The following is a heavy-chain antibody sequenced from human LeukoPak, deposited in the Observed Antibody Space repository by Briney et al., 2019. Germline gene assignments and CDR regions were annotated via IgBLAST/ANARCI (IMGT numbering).Heavy chain of an antibody. Sequence: PSETLSLTCTVSGGSISSSSYYWGWIRQPPGKGLEWIGSIYYSGSTYYNPSLKSRVTISVDTSKNQFSLKLSSVTAADTAVYYCARARAHSYYDFWSGYYWGFDYWGQGTLVTVSS. V-gene: IGHV4-39*07. CDR3: ARARAHSYYDFWSGYYWGFDY. CDR2: IYYSGST. J-gene: IGHJ4*02. CDR1: GGSISSSSYY. D-gene: IGHD3-3*01.